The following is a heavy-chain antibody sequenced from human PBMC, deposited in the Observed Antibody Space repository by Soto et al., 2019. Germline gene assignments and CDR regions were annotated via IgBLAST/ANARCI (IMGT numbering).Heavy chain of an antibody. CDR2: ICPGYSNI. Sequence: PGESLKISCKGSGYMFTDHCIVWVRQMAGKGLEWVGIICPGYSNIIYSPSVQGQVTISADMSISTAYLQWSSLKASDTAMYYCARRLLWFGESHYGMDVWGQGTTVTVSS. CDR3: ARRLLWFGESHYGMDV. D-gene: IGHD3-10*01. V-gene: IGHV5-51*01. CDR1: GYMFTDHC. J-gene: IGHJ6*02.